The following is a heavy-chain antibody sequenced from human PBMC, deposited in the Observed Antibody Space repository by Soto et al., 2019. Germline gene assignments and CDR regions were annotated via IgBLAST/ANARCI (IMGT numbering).Heavy chain of an antibody. D-gene: IGHD3-16*01. V-gene: IGHV1-18*01. CDR2: INTYNGNT. CDR1: GYTFTRYG. CDR3: AMVDVYVTPSPQDV. Sequence: QVQLVQSGAGVKNPGASVKVSCKASGYTFTRYGIGWARQAPGQGLEWMGWINTYNGNTNYAQNVQGRVTLTTETSTSTAYMELRSLRSNDTAIYYCAMVDVYVTPSPQDVWGQGTTVIVSS. J-gene: IGHJ6*02.